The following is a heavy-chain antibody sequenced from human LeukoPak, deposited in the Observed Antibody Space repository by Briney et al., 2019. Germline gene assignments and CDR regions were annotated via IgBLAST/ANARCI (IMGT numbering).Heavy chain of an antibody. CDR3: ARGGPAARLITFGGVTDY. Sequence: RASVKVSCKTSGYIFSSFGITWVRQAPGQGLEWMGWISTYNGNTNYAQNLQGRVTMTTDTSTSTAYMELRSLRSDDTAVYYCARGGPAARLITFGGVTDYWGQGTLVTVSS. J-gene: IGHJ4*02. CDR2: ISTYNGNT. V-gene: IGHV1-18*01. CDR1: GYIFSSFG. D-gene: IGHD3-16*01.